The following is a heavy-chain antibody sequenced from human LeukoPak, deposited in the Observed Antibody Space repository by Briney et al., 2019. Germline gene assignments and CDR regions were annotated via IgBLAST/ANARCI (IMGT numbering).Heavy chain of an antibody. D-gene: IGHD1-1*01. CDR3: TTSPHRNWHDVADTRPVDY. CDR1: GFTFTHAW. Sequence: GGSLRLSCAASGFTFTHAWMTWVRQAPGKGLEWVGRIKSKADGETTDYAAPVKDRFIISRDDSKDILYLQMNSLKTGDTAVYFCTTSPHRNWHDVADTRPVDYWGQGTLVSVSS. CDR2: IKSKADGETT. V-gene: IGHV3-15*01. J-gene: IGHJ4*02.